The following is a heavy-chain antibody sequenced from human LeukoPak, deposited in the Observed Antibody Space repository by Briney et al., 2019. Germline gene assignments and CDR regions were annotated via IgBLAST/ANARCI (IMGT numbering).Heavy chain of an antibody. Sequence: GGSLRLSCAASGFTFSSYWMSWVRQAPGKGLEWVANIKQDGSEKYYVDSVKGRFTISRDNSKNTLYLQMNSLRAEDTAVYYCAKDREWFGELLYYFDYWGQGTLVTVSS. J-gene: IGHJ4*02. D-gene: IGHD3-10*01. CDR3: AKDREWFGELLYYFDY. CDR1: GFTFSSYW. CDR2: IKQDGSEK. V-gene: IGHV3-7*03.